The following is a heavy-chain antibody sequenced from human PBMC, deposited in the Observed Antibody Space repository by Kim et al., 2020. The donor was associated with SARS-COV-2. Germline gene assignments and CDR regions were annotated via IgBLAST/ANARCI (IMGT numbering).Heavy chain of an antibody. D-gene: IGHD3-10*01. J-gene: IGHJ1*01. CDR1: GFTFSSYG. CDR2: IWYDGSNK. Sequence: GGSLRLSCAASGFTFSSYGMHWVRQAPGKGLEWVAVIWYDGSNKYYADSVKGRFTISRDNSKNTLYLQMNSLRAEDTAVYYCARDGGGYGSGSYGLEYFQHWGQGTLVTVSS. CDR3: ARDGGGYGSGSYGLEYFQH. V-gene: IGHV3-33*08.